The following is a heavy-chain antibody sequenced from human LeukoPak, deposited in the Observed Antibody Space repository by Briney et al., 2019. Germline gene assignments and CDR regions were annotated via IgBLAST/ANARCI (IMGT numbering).Heavy chain of an antibody. J-gene: IGHJ4*01. CDR2: LYYSGNT. Sequence: SETLSLTCAVSGGSVSSSSYYWGWIRQPPGKGLEWIGSLYYSGNTQYNPSLKSRVTISVDTSKNQFSLKLSSVTAADTAVYYRATTHERYCSSTSCLYYFDHWGQGTLVTVSS. V-gene: IGHV4-39*01. CDR1: GGSVSSSSYY. D-gene: IGHD2-2*01. CDR3: ATTHERYCSSTSCLYYFDH.